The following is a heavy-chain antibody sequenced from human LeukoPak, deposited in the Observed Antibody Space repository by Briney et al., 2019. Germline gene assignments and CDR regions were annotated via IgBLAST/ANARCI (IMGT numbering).Heavy chain of an antibody. D-gene: IGHD6-13*01. Sequence: GGSLRLSCAASGFTVSGNYMSWVRQAPGKGLEWVSVLYSGGGTYYADSVKGRFTISRDNSKNTLYLQMNSLRAEDTAVYYCASGYSSSWYSADFDYWGQGTLVTVSS. CDR2: LYSGGGT. CDR3: ASGYSSSWYSADFDY. V-gene: IGHV3-66*01. J-gene: IGHJ4*02. CDR1: GFTVSGNY.